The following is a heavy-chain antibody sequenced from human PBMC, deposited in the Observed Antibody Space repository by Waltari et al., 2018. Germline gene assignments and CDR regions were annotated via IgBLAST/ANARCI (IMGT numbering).Heavy chain of an antibody. CDR3: AGSLAPILTGYQGWYYFDY. V-gene: IGHV1-69*12. J-gene: IGHJ4*02. Sequence: QVQLVQYGAEVKKPGSSVKVSCKASGVTFSTNAISWVRQSPGQGLEWTGGIIPIFGTADYAQKCKGRVTITADESTSTANMELSSLRSEDTAVYYCAGSLAPILTGYQGWYYFDYWGQGTLVTVSS. D-gene: IGHD3-9*01. CDR1: GVTFSTNA. CDR2: IIPIFGTA.